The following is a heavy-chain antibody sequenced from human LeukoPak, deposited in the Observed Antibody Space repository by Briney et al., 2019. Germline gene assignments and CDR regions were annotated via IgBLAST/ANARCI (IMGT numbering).Heavy chain of an antibody. CDR3: AREREAGEQQLVLFDY. J-gene: IGHJ4*02. CDR2: INTNTGNP. D-gene: IGHD6-13*01. CDR1: GYTFTNYA. Sequence: GASVKVSCKASGYTFTNYAMNWVRQAPGQGLEWMGWINTNTGNPTYAQGFTGRFVFSLDTSVSTAYLQISSLKAEDTAVYYCAREREAGEQQLVLFDYWGQGTLVTVSS. V-gene: IGHV7-4-1*02.